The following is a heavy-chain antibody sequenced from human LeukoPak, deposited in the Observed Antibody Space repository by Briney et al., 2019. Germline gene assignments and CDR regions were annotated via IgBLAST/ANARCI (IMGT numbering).Heavy chain of an antibody. CDR1: GFSFGRYS. D-gene: IGHD1-26*01. J-gene: IGHJ4*02. CDR3: ARSVTYYGEYDY. CDR2: IDSGDNT. V-gene: IGHV3-64*01. Sequence: GGSLRLSCVASGFSFGRYSMDWVRQSPGKGLEYVSGIDSGDNTYYARSVKGRFTISRDNSKNTLYLQMGSLRLEDMGLFYCARSVTYYGEYDYWGQGTLVTVSA.